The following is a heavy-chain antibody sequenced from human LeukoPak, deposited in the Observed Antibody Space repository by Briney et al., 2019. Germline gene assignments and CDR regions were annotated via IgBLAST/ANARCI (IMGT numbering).Heavy chain of an antibody. V-gene: IGHV7-4-1*02. CDR1: GYTFTIYA. J-gene: IGHJ6*02. Sequence: ASVKVSCKASGYTFTIYAMNWVRQAPGQGLEWMGWINTNTGNPTYAQGFTGRFVFSLDTSVSTAYLQISSLKAEDTAVYYCARGRSITIFGVVPPNYYYYYGMDAWGQGTTVTVSS. D-gene: IGHD3-3*01. CDR2: INTNTGNP. CDR3: ARGRSITIFGVVPPNYYYYYGMDA.